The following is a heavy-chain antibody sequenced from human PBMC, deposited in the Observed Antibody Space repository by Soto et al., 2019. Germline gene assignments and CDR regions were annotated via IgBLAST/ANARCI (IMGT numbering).Heavy chain of an antibody. J-gene: IGHJ4*02. V-gene: IGHV4-39*01. D-gene: IGHD3-10*01. Sequence: SETLSLTCTVSGGSISSSSYYWGWIRQPPGKGLEWIGSIYYSGSTYYNPSLKSRVTISVDTSKNQFSLKLSSVTAADTAVYYCARTGWFGELLPGDYLGQHTLVTVSS. CDR1: GGSISSSSYY. CDR3: ARTGWFGELLPGDY. CDR2: IYYSGST.